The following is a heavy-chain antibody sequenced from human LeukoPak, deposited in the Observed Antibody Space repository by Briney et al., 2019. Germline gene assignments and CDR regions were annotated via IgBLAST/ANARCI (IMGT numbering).Heavy chain of an antibody. CDR3: AKAAYGDYAGAFDI. J-gene: IGHJ3*02. V-gene: IGHV3-23*01. D-gene: IGHD4-17*01. Sequence: GSLRLSCAASGFTFSTYAMTWVRQAPGKGLEWVSSISGSGAGKFYAAPVKGRFTTSRDNSKNTLYVQMNSLRAEDTAVYYCAKAAYGDYAGAFDIWGQGTMVIVSS. CDR2: ISGSGAGK. CDR1: GFTFSTYA.